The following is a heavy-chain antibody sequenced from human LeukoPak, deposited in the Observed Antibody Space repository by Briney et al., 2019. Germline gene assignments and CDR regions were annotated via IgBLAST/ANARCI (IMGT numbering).Heavy chain of an antibody. CDR2: ISGSGGST. CDR1: GFTFSSYA. D-gene: IGHD3-16*02. J-gene: IGHJ4*02. V-gene: IGHV3-23*01. Sequence: GGSLSLSCAASGFTFSSYAMSWVRQAPGKGLEWVSAISGSGGSTYYADSVKGRFTISRDNSKNTLYLQMNSLRAEDTAVYYCAGSYVWGSYRLFFDYWGQGTLVTVSS. CDR3: AGSYVWGSYRLFFDY.